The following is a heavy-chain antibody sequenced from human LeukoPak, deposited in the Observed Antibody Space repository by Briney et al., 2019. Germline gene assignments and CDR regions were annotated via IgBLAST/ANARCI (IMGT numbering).Heavy chain of an antibody. V-gene: IGHV4-59*03. CDR2: IYYSGNT. CDR3: AGSQGQYYHMDV. J-gene: IGHJ6*03. Sequence: KPSETLFLTCSVSGGSITSYYRSWIRQPPGEGLEWIGNIYYSGNTNYNSSLKNRVTISLDTSKNQVSLIVSAVTAADTAVYYCAGSQGQYYHMDVWGSGTTVTVS. CDR1: GGSITSYY.